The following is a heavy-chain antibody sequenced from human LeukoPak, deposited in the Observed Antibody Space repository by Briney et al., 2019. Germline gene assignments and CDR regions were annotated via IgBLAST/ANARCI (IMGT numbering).Heavy chain of an antibody. J-gene: IGHJ5*02. D-gene: IGHD6-13*01. CDR1: GGSISSSNW. CDR2: IYHSGST. Sequence: SETLSLTCAVSGGSISSSNWWSWVRQPPGKGLEWIGEIYHSGSTNYNPSLKSRVTISVDTSKNQFSLKLSSVTAADTAVYYCARPLNRGGSSPRFDPWGQGTLVTVSS. CDR3: ARPLNRGGSSPRFDP. V-gene: IGHV4-4*02.